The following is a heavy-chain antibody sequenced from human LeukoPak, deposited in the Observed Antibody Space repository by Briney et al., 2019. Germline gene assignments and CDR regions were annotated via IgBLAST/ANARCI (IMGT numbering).Heavy chain of an antibody. D-gene: IGHD6-13*01. CDR2: IKSKTDGGTT. CDR1: GFTFSNAW. Sequence: GGSLRLSCAASGFTFSNAWMSWVRQAPGKGLEWVGRIKSKTDGGTTDYAAPVKGRFTISRDDSKNTLYLQMNSLKTEDTAVYYCTTDFRRAAVEYFQHWGQGTLVTVSS. CDR3: TTDFRRAAVEYFQH. V-gene: IGHV3-15*01. J-gene: IGHJ1*01.